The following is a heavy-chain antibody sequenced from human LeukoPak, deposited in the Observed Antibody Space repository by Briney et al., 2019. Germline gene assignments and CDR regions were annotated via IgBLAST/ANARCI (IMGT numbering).Heavy chain of an antibody. V-gene: IGHV4-39*01. CDR1: GGSISSSSYY. Sequence: SETLSLTCTVSGGSISSSSYYWGWIRQPPGKGLEWIGSIYYSGSTYYNPSLKSRVTISVDTSKNQFSLKLSSVTAADTAVYYCASPGSSGSYFDYWAREPWSPSPQ. D-gene: IGHD3-22*01. CDR2: IYYSGST. CDR3: ASPGSSGSYFDY. J-gene: IGHJ4*02.